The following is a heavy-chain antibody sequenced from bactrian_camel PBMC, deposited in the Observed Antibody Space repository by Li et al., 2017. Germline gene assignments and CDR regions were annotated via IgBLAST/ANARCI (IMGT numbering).Heavy chain of an antibody. CDR2: IETSRT. V-gene: IGHV3S1*01. Sequence: QVQLVESGGGLVQPGGSLRLSCASSGLTFSSYGLTWFRQAPGKGLEWVSTIETSRTYYVDSVKGRFTISRDNEKNTLYLQLNSLETEDTAMYYCVNGASDVGYNYWGQGTQVTVS. CDR3: VNGASDVGYNY. J-gene: IGHJ4*01. CDR1: GLTFSSYG. D-gene: IGHD5*01.